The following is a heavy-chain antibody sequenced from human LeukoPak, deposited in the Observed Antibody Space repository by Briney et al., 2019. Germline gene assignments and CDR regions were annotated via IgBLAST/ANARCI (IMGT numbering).Heavy chain of an antibody. CDR3: ARRPDYYDSSGYYYPDAFDI. D-gene: IGHD3-22*01. CDR2: IYYSGST. Sequence: SETLSLTCTVSGGSISSSSYYWGWIRQPPGKGLEWIGSIYYSGSTYYNPSLKSRVTISVDTSKNQFSLKLSSVTAADTAVYYCARRPDYYDSSGYYYPDAFDIWGQGTMVTVSS. V-gene: IGHV4-39*01. J-gene: IGHJ3*02. CDR1: GGSISSSSYY.